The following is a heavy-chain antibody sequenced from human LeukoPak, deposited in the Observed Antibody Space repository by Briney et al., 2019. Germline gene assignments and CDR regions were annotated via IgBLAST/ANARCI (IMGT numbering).Heavy chain of an antibody. V-gene: IGHV4-30-4*01. CDR3: ARVAVPYYFDY. CDR1: GGSISSGDYY. D-gene: IGHD2-2*01. Sequence: PSETLSLTCTVSGGSISSGDYYWSWIRQPPGKGLEWIGYIYYSGSTYYNPSLKSRATISVDTSKNQFSLKLSSVTAADTAVYYCARVAVPYYFDYWGQGTLVTVSS. J-gene: IGHJ4*02. CDR2: IYYSGST.